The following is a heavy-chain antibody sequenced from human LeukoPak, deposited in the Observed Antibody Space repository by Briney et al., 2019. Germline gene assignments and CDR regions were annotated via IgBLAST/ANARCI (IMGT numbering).Heavy chain of an antibody. V-gene: IGHV4-34*01. CDR2: INHSGST. D-gene: IGHD3/OR15-3a*01. Sequence: SETLSLTCAVYSESFIGYYWSWIRQPPGKGLEWIGEINHSGSTKYNPSLKSRVTISVDTSKNQFSLKLSSVTAADTAVYYCAIHPDLDSPRRKYHFDYWGQGTLVTVSS. J-gene: IGHJ4*02. CDR1: SESFIGYY. CDR3: AIHPDLDSPRRKYHFDY.